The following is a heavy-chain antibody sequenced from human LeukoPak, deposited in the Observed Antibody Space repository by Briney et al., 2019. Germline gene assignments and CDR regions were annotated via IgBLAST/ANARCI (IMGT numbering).Heavy chain of an antibody. D-gene: IGHD6-13*01. CDR2: INPNSGAT. J-gene: IGHJ4*02. CDR3: ARVGLQQLVFDY. Sequence: ASVKVSCKASRYTFTGYYMHWARQAPGQGLEWMGWINPNSGATNYAQKFQGRVTMTRDTSISTAYMELSRLRSDDTAVYYCARVGLQQLVFDYWGQGTLVTVSS. V-gene: IGHV1-2*02. CDR1: RYTFTGYY.